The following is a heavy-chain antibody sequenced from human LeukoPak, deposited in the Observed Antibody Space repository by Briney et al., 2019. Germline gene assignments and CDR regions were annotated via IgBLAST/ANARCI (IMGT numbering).Heavy chain of an antibody. D-gene: IGHD3-10*01. V-gene: IGHV3-7*03. J-gene: IGHJ4*02. CDR2: INLDGSEI. CDR3: VRDRGYPPFDY. CDR1: GFAFGHSW. Sequence: GGSLRLSCEASGFAFGHSWMSWVRQAPGKGLEWVSNINLDGSEINYLDSLTGRLTISRDNAKDSLYLQMNGLRAEDKAVYFCVRDRGYPPFDYWGQRTLVTVSS.